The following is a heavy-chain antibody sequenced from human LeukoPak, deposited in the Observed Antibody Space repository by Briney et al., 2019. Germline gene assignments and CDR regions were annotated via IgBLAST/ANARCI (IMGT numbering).Heavy chain of an antibody. CDR1: GFTFSSYW. D-gene: IGHD6-25*01. Sequence: PGGSLRLSSAASGFTFSSYWMHWVRQAPGKGLVWVSRLNIDGSSTSYADSVKGRFTISRDNAKNSLYLQMNSLRAEDTAVYYCARDGDLAPAVPFDCWGQGTLVTVSS. CDR2: LNIDGSST. V-gene: IGHV3-74*01. J-gene: IGHJ4*02. CDR3: ARDGDLAPAVPFDC.